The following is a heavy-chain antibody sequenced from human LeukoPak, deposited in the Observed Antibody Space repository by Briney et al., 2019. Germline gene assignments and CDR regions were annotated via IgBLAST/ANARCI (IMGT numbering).Heavy chain of an antibody. V-gene: IGHV3-53*04. CDR1: GFTVSSNY. Sequence: GGSLRLSCAASGFTVSSNYMSWVRQAPGKGLEWVSVIYSGGSTYYADSVKGRFTISRHNSKNTLYLQMNSLRAEDTAVYYCAAQRSVTMVRGVHYGMDVRGQGTTVTVSS. CDR2: IYSGGST. D-gene: IGHD3-10*01. CDR3: AAQRSVTMVRGVHYGMDV. J-gene: IGHJ6*02.